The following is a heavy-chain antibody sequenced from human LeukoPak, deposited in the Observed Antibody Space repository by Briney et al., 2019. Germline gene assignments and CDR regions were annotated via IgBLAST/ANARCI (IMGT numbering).Heavy chain of an antibody. CDR1: GFPFSSYA. J-gene: IGHJ5*02. D-gene: IGHD1-26*01. V-gene: IGHV3-74*01. CDR2: IHGDGDNI. CDR3: ARAQVGAPTDL. Sequence: PGGSLRLSCAASGFPFSSYAMYWVRQAPGKGLVWVARIHGDGDNINYADSVRGRFTISRDNAKDTLYLHMNSLRPEDTAVYYCARAQVGAPTDLWGQGTLVTVSS.